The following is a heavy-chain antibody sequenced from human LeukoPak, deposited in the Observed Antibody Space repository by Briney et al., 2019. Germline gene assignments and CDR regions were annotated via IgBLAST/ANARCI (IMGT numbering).Heavy chain of an antibody. Sequence: PGGSLRLSCAGSGFTFSDYAMNWVRQAPGKGLEWVSVISGPGTLKSYADSAKGRFTISRDNRKKSLYLQMNSLRAEDTAVYYCARDTLVTSTNWFDPWGQGTLVTVSS. J-gene: IGHJ5*02. CDR2: ISGPGTLK. V-gene: IGHV3-21*01. D-gene: IGHD2-21*02. CDR1: GFTFSDYA. CDR3: ARDTLVTSTNWFDP.